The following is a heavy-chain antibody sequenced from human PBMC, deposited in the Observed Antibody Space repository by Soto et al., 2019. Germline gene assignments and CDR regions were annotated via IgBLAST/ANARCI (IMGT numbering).Heavy chain of an antibody. Sequence: EGSLRLSCAASEFTFSNYAMSWVRQAPGKGLEWVSAISYGGGTTYYADSVKGRFTISRDNSKNTLYLQMNSLRAEDTAVYYCAKNPGAYYDSTGYHFDYCGQGNLVTVSP. J-gene: IGHJ4*02. CDR2: ISYGGGTT. D-gene: IGHD3-22*01. CDR3: AKNPGAYYDSTGYHFDY. V-gene: IGHV3-23*01. CDR1: EFTFSNYA.